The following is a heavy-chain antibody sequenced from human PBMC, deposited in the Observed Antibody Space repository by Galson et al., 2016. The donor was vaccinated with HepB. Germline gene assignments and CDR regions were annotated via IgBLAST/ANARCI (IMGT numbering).Heavy chain of an antibody. Sequence: SLRLSCAASGFTFGSYYMNWVRQAPGKGLEWVASISSGSSYIYYADSVKGRFTISRDNSKNTLYLQMTTLRAEDTAVYFCARDSGNYYWVGNYLDLWGQGTWVAVSS. CDR3: ARDSGNYYWVGNYLDL. CDR1: GFTFGSYY. J-gene: IGHJ4*02. V-gene: IGHV3-21*01. D-gene: IGHD3-10*01. CDR2: ISSGSSYI.